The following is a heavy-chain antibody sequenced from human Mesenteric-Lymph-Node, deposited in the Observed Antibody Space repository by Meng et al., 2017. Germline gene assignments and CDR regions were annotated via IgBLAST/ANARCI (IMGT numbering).Heavy chain of an antibody. CDR3: ARDCCSSSYGMDV. V-gene: IGHV3-73*01. Sequence: GGSLRLSCAASGFTFSGSAMHWVRQASGKGLEWVGRIRSKANSYATAYAASVKGRFTISRDDSKNTAYLQMNSLKTEDTAVYYCARDCCSSSYGMDVWGQGTTVTVSS. D-gene: IGHD2-2*01. CDR2: IRSKANSYAT. J-gene: IGHJ6*02. CDR1: GFTFSGSA.